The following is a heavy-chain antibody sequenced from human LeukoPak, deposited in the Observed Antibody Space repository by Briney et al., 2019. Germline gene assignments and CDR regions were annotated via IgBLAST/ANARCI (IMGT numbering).Heavy chain of an antibody. CDR2: ISGSGGST. CDR3: AKRSGYYTGQGYFQH. V-gene: IGHV3-23*01. Sequence: EGSLRLSCAASGFTFSSYAMSWVRQAPGKGLEWVSDISGSGGSTYYADSVKGRFTISRDNSKNTPYLQMNSLRAEDTAVYYCAKRSGYYTGQGYFQHWGQGTLVTVSS. CDR1: GFTFSSYA. J-gene: IGHJ1*01. D-gene: IGHD3-3*01.